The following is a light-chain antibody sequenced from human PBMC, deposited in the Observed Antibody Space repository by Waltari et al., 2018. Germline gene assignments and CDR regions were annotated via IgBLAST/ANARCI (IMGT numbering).Light chain of an antibody. CDR1: QSVSKY. J-gene: IGKJ1*01. CDR3: QNHERLPAT. CDR2: AAS. Sequence: EVVLTQSPGTLSLSPGERATLSCRASQSVSKYLAWYQQRPGQAPRLLSYAASTRATGVPDRFSGSGLGTDFSLTISRLEPEDFAVYYCQNHERLPATFGQGTKVEIK. V-gene: IGKV3-20*01.